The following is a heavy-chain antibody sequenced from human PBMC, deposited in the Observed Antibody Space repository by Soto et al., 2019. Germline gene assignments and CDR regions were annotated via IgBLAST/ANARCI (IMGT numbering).Heavy chain of an antibody. CDR2: IYYSGST. D-gene: IGHD4-17*01. J-gene: IGHJ4*02. Sequence: QVQLQESGPGLVKPSQTLSLTCTVSGGSISSGGYYWSWIRQHPGKGLEWIGYIYYSGSTYYNPSLKSRVTKSVDTSKNQFSLKLSSVTAADTAVYYCARGLETTVRTYYFDYWGQGTLVTVSS. CDR3: ARGLETTVRTYYFDY. CDR1: GGSISSGGYY. V-gene: IGHV4-31*03.